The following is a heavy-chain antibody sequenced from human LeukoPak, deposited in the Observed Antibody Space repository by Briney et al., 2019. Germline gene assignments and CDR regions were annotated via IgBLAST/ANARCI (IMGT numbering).Heavy chain of an antibody. V-gene: IGHV3-23*01. CDR1: GFTFSSYA. CDR3: AKRLEGELFIHRPYFDY. Sequence: PGGSLRLSCAASGFTFSSYAMSWVRQAPGKGLEWVSAISGSGGSTYYADSVKGRFTISRDNSKNTLYLQMNSLRAEDTAVYYCAKRLEGELFIHRPYFDYWRQGTLVTVSS. J-gene: IGHJ4*02. CDR2: ISGSGGST. D-gene: IGHD3-10*01.